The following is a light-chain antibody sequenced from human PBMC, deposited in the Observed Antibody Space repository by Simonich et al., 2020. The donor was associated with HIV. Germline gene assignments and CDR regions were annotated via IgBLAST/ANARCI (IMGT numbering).Light chain of an antibody. V-gene: IGKV4-1*01. Sequence: DIVMTQSPDSLAVSLGERATINCKSSQSVLYSSNNKNYLAWYQQKPGQPPKLLIYWASTRESGVPDRFSGSGSGTDFTLTISSLQAEDVAVYYCQQYSITPPGYTFGQGTKLEIK. CDR3: QQYSITPPGYT. CDR2: WAS. J-gene: IGKJ2*01. CDR1: QSVLYSSNNKNY.